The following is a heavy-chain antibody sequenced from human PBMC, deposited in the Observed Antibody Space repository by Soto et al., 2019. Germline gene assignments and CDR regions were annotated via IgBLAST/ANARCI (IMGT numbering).Heavy chain of an antibody. CDR2: IYPGDSDT. CDR3: ARRWSNSSGFAFDI. V-gene: IGHV5-51*01. J-gene: IGHJ3*02. Sequence: GESLKISCKGSGYSFTSYWIGWMRQMTGKGLEWMGIIYPGDSDTRYSPSFQGQVTISADKSISTAYLQWSSLKASDTAMYYCARRWSNSSGFAFDIWGQGTMATVSS. D-gene: IGHD6-19*01. CDR1: GYSFTSYW.